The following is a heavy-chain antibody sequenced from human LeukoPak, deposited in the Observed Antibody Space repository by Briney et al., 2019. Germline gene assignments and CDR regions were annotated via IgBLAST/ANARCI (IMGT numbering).Heavy chain of an antibody. V-gene: IGHV4-4*07. D-gene: IGHD2-2*01. Sequence: SETLSLTCTVSGGSISSYYWSWIRQPAGKGLEWIGRIYTSGSTNYNPSLKSRVTMSVDTSKNPFSLTLRSVTAADTAVYYCAREGCSSTSCQSLSYYNYYYMDVWGKGTTVTVSS. CDR1: GGSISSYY. CDR3: AREGCSSTSCQSLSYYNYYYMDV. CDR2: IYTSGST. J-gene: IGHJ6*03.